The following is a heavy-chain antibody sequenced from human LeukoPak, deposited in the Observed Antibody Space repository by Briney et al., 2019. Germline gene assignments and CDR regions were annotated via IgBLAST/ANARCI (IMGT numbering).Heavy chain of an antibody. CDR1: GFTFSGDI. J-gene: IGHJ4*02. D-gene: IGHD3-10*01. Sequence: GGALRLSCSASGFTFSGDIRHWVRQAPGQGLEYVSTVNSNGGRTYNVDSVKGRFSISRDNSQNTLYLQMSSLRAEDTALYYCVRSSGAFDYWGQGTLVTVSS. V-gene: IGHV3-64D*06. CDR2: VNSNGGRT. CDR3: VRSSGAFDY.